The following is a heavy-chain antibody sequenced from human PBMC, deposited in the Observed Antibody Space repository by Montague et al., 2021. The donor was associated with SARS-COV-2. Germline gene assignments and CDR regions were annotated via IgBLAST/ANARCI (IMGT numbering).Heavy chain of an antibody. D-gene: IGHD3-10*01. V-gene: IGHV4-59*08. J-gene: IGHJ5*02. Sequence: SKTLSLTCTVSGGSITDYSWTWIRQPPGKALEWIGYVFKSGGTSYNPSLKSRVTMSVDTSKSHFSLRLTSVTAADTAVYYCARRASSFDNWFDLWGQGALVTVSS. CDR3: ARRASSFDNWFDL. CDR1: GGSITDYS. CDR2: VFKSGGT.